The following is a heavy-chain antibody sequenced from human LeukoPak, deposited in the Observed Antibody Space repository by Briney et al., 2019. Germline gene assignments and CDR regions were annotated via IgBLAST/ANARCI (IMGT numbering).Heavy chain of an antibody. J-gene: IGHJ4*02. D-gene: IGHD1-26*01. CDR1: GGSFSGYY. V-gene: IGHV4-34*01. CDR2: INHSGGT. Sequence: SETLSLTCAVYGGSFSGYYWSWIRKPPGKGLEWIGEINHSGGTNYNPSLKSRVTISVDTSKNQFSLKLSSVTAADTAVYYCARRGRGSYGYWGQGTLVTVSS. CDR3: ARRGRGSYGY.